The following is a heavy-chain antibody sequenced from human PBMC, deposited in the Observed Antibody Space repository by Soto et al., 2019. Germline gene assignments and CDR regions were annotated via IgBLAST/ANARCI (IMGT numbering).Heavy chain of an antibody. V-gene: IGHV1-46*01. CDR1: GYAFTNYY. CDR3: AKGVPGIAVAGTGYFQH. Sequence: ASVKVSCKASGYAFTNYYMYWVRQAPGQGLEWMGIINPSGGSTSYAQKFQGRVTMTRDTSTSTVYMELSSLRSEDTAVYYCAKGVPGIAVAGTGYFQHWGQGTLVTVSS. D-gene: IGHD6-19*01. J-gene: IGHJ1*01. CDR2: INPSGGST.